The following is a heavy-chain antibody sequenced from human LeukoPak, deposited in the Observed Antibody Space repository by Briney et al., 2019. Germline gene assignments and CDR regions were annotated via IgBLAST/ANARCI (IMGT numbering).Heavy chain of an antibody. CDR2: IYYSGST. J-gene: IGHJ4*02. V-gene: IGHV4-59*01. CDR1: GGSISSYY. Sequence: SETLSLACTVSGGSISSYYWSWIRQPPGKGLEWIGYIYYSGSTNYNPSLKSRVTISVDTSKNQFSLKLSSVTAADTAVYYCARSSVRYDSSGYPHYWGQGTLVTVSS. D-gene: IGHD3-22*01. CDR3: ARSSVRYDSSGYPHY.